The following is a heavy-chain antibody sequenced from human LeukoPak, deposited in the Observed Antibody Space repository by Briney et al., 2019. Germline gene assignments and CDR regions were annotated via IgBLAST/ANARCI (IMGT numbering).Heavy chain of an antibody. J-gene: IGHJ4*02. D-gene: IGHD5-24*01. V-gene: IGHV3-30*02. CDR1: GFTFSSYG. Sequence: GGSLRLSCAASGFTFSSYGMHWVRQAPGKGLEWVAFIRYDGSNKYYADSVKGRFTISRDNSKNTLYLQMNSLRAEDTAVYYCAKEGVEMATIHYFDYWGQGTLVTVSS. CDR3: AKEGVEMATIHYFDY. CDR2: IRYDGSNK.